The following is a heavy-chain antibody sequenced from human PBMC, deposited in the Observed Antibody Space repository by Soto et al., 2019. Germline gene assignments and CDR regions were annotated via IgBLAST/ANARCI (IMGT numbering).Heavy chain of an antibody. CDR2: ISSSSSYI. D-gene: IGHD2-15*01. Sequence: RGSLRLSCAASGFTFSSYSMNWVRQAPGKGLEWVSSISSSSSYIYYADSVKGRFTISRDNAKNSLYLQMNSLRAEDTAVYYCARGYCSGGICYRGRVYYGMDVWGQGTTVTVSS. V-gene: IGHV3-21*01. J-gene: IGHJ6*02. CDR3: ARGYCSGGICYRGRVYYGMDV. CDR1: GFTFSSYS.